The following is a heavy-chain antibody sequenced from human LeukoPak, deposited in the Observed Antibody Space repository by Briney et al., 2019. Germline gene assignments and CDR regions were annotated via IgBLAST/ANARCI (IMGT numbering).Heavy chain of an antibody. D-gene: IGHD3-16*02. CDR3: ARPSGVWGSYRYYYYYDMDV. CDR1: GGSFSGYY. V-gene: IGHV4-34*01. CDR2: INHSGST. Sequence: SETLSLTCAVYGGSFSGYYWSWIRQPPGKGLEWIGAINHSGSTNYNPSLKSRVTISVDTSKNQFSLKLSSVTAADTAVYYCARPSGVWGSYRYYYYYDMDVWGQGTTVTVSS. J-gene: IGHJ6*02.